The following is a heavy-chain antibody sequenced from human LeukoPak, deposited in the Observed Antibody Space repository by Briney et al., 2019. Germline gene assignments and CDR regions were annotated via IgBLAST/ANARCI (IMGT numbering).Heavy chain of an antibody. J-gene: IGHJ6*03. CDR1: GGSISSGYYY. Sequence: SQTLSLTCTVSGGSISSGYYYWSWIRQPAGKGLEWIGRIYTSGSTYYNPSLKSRVTISVDTSKNQFSLKLSSVTAADTAVYFCARQVYSNYYYYYMDVWGKGTTVTVSS. V-gene: IGHV4-61*02. CDR3: ARQVYSNYYYYYMDV. D-gene: IGHD4-11*01. CDR2: IYTSGST.